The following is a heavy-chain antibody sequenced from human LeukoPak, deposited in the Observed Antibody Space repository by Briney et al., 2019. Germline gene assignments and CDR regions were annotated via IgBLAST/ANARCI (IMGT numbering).Heavy chain of an antibody. D-gene: IGHD3-10*01. CDR2: IKQDGSEK. J-gene: IGHJ6*02. CDR1: GFTFSSHW. CDR3: ARVRGGTWYGMDV. Sequence: PGGSLRLSCAGSGFTFSSHWMSWVRQAPGKGLECVANIKQDGSEKYYVDSVKGRFIISRDNAENSLYLQMNSLRAEDTAVYYCARVRGGTWYGMDVWGQGTTVTVS. V-gene: IGHV3-7*01.